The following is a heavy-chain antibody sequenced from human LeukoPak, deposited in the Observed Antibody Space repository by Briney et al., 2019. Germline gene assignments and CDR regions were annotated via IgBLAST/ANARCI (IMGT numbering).Heavy chain of an antibody. J-gene: IGHJ5*02. CDR1: GFTFSSYW. Sequence: PGGSLRLSCAASGFTFSSYWMSWGRQAPGKGLEWVAVISFDGTIKYYGDSVNGRFTISRDNAKNTLYLQMNSLRGEDTAVYYCARDMLFGESVYNWFDPWGQGTLVTVSS. D-gene: IGHD3/OR15-3a*01. CDR3: ARDMLFGESVYNWFDP. CDR2: ISFDGTIK. V-gene: IGHV3-30-3*01.